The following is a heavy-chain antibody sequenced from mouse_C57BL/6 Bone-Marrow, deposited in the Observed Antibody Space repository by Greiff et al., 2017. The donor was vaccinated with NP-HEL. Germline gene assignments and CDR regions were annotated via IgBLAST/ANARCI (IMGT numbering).Heavy chain of an antibody. J-gene: IGHJ4*01. CDR2: IYPGGGYT. CDR1: GYTFTNYW. D-gene: IGHD1-1*01. CDR3: ARYGPGAMDC. Sequence: VQLVESGAELVRPGTSVKMSCKASGYTFTNYWIGWAKQRPGHGLEWIGDIYPGGGYTNYNEKFKGKATLTADKSSSTAYMQFSSLTSEDSAIYYCARYGPGAMDCWGQGTSVTVSS. V-gene: IGHV1-63*01.